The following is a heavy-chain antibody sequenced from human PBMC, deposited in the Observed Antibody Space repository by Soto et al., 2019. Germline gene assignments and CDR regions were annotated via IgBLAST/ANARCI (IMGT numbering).Heavy chain of an antibody. CDR3: ARSPTYYYDSSGYYLDY. V-gene: IGHV4-30-4*01. CDR1: GGSISSGDYY. Sequence: SETLSLTCTVSGGSISSGDYYWSWIRQPPGKGLEWIGCIYYSGSTYYNPSLKSRVTISVDTSKNQFSLKLSSVTAADTAVYYCARSPTYYYDSSGYYLDYWGQGNLVTVSS. CDR2: IYYSGST. D-gene: IGHD3-22*01. J-gene: IGHJ4*02.